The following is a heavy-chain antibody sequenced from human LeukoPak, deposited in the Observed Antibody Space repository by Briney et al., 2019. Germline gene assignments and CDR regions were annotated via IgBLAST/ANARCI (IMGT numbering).Heavy chain of an antibody. CDR3: AREYCSGGSCYRLFDY. D-gene: IGHD2-15*01. CDR1: GFTLSSYA. CDR2: ISYDGSNK. Sequence: GGSLRLSCAASGFTLSSYAMHWVRQAPGKGLEWVAVISYDGSNKYYADSVKGRFTISRDNSKNTLYLQMNSLRAEDTAVYYCAREYCSGGSCYRLFDYWGQGTLVTVSS. J-gene: IGHJ4*02. V-gene: IGHV3-30-3*01.